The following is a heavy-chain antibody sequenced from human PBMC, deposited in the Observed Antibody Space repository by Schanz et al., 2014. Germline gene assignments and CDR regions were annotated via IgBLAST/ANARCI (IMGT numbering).Heavy chain of an antibody. J-gene: IGHJ6*03. CDR2: ISYDGSNK. CDR3: ARENSSGCSPAVTYYIDV. V-gene: IGHV3-30*03. Sequence: VQLVESGGGVVRPGGSLRLSCAASGFTFSSYGMHWVRQSPGKGLEWVALISYDGSNKYYADSVKGRFTFSRDKNWKTLFLQRNTLRRDDTLRYHCARENSSGCSPAVTYYIDVWGKGTTVTVSS. D-gene: IGHD6-19*01. CDR1: GFTFSSYG.